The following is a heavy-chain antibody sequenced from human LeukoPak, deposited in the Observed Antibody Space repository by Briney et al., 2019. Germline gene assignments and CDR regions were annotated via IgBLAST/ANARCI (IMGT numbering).Heavy chain of an antibody. Sequence: ASVKVSCKASGYTFTSYAMNWVRQAPGQGLEWMGIINPSGGSTSYAQKFQGRVTMTRDTSTSTVYMELSSLRSEDTAVYYCARRGYVWGSYRLSDMDYWGQGTLVTVSS. CDR2: INPSGGST. J-gene: IGHJ4*02. CDR3: ARRGYVWGSYRLSDMDY. V-gene: IGHV1-46*01. D-gene: IGHD3-16*02. CDR1: GYTFTSYA.